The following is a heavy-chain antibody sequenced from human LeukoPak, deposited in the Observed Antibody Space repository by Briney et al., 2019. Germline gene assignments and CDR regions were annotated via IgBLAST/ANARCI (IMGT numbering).Heavy chain of an antibody. CDR1: GFTVSSNY. V-gene: IGHV3-53*01. CDR2: IYSGGST. CDR3: ASGDGYIRGAYCFVY. J-gene: IGHJ4*02. D-gene: IGHD5-24*01. Sequence: PGGSLRLSCAASGFTVSSNYMSWVRQAPGKGLEWVSVIYSGGSTYYADSVKGRFTISRDNSKNTLYLQMNSLRAEDTAVYYCASGDGYIRGAYCFVYWGEGTLVTVSS.